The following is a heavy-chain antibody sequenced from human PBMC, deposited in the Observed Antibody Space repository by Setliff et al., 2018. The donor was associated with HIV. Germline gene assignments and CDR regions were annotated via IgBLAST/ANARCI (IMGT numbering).Heavy chain of an antibody. J-gene: IGHJ2*01. CDR1: GGSFSGYY. D-gene: IGHD2-15*01. CDR2: IIHSGGT. CDR3: ASPRGYCSGGTCHFWYFDL. Sequence: PSETLSLTCAVYGGSFSGYYWTWIRQPPGRGLEWIGEIIHSGGTNYNRSLKSRVTISVDTSKNQFSLNLSSVTAADTAVYYCASPRGYCSGGTCHFWYFDLWGRGTLVTVSS. V-gene: IGHV4-34*12.